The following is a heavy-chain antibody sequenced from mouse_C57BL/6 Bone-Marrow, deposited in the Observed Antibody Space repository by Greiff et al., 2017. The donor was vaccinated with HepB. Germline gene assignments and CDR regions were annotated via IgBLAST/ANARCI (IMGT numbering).Heavy chain of an antibody. CDR1: GFSFNTYA. CDR2: IRSKSNNYAT. CDR3: VRHEEDDYDAWFAY. J-gene: IGHJ3*01. D-gene: IGHD2-4*01. Sequence: EVQGVESGGGLVQPKGSLKLSCAASGFSFNTYAMNWVRQAPGKGLEWVARIRSKSNNYATYYADSVKDRFTISRDDSESMLYLQMNNLKTEDTAMYYCVRHEEDDYDAWFAYWGQGTLVTVSA. V-gene: IGHV10-1*01.